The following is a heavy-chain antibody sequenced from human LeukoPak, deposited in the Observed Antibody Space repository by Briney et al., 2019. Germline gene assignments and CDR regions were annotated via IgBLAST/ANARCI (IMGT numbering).Heavy chain of an antibody. CDR2: IYYSGST. Sequence: PSETLSLTCTVSGASISSGSYYWSWIRQPAGKGLEWIGYIYYSGSTNYNPSLKSRVTISVDTSKNQFSLKLSSVTAADTAVYYCARVGGSGFGNFDYWGQGTLVTVSS. D-gene: IGHD1-26*01. V-gene: IGHV4-61*10. CDR3: ARVGGSGFGNFDY. CDR1: GASISSGSYY. J-gene: IGHJ4*02.